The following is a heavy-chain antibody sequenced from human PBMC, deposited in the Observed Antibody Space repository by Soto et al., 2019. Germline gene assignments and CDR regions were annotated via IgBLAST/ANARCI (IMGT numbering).Heavy chain of an antibody. CDR3: ARGGVFFFAAPTNPFDY. J-gene: IGHJ4*02. D-gene: IGHD3-10*01. CDR1: GYTFTGYY. CDR2: MNPNSGNT. Sequence: GASVKVSCKASGYTFTGYYMHWVRQAPGQGLEWMGWMNPNSGNTGYAQKFQGRVTMTRNTSISTAYMELSSLRSEDTAVYYCARGGVFFFAAPTNPFDYWGQGTPVTVSS. V-gene: IGHV1-8*02.